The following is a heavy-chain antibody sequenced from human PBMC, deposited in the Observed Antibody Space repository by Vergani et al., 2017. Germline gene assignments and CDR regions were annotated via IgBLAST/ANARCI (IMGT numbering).Heavy chain of an antibody. Sequence: QITLKESGPTLVKPTQTLTLTCTFSGFSLSTSGVGVGWIRQPPGKALEWRAVIYWDDDKSYSTSLKSRLTITKDTSKNQVVLTMTNIDPVDTATSYCAHTHPSFGGVIVWDYWGQGTLVTVSS. CDR1: GFSLSTSGVG. J-gene: IGHJ4*02. CDR2: IYWDDDK. D-gene: IGHD3-16*02. CDR3: AHTHPSFGGVIVWDY. V-gene: IGHV2-5*02.